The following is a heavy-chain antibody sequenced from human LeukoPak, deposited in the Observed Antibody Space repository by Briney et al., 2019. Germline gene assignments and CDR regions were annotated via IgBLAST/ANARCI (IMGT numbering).Heavy chain of an antibody. CDR3: AKELYYYDSSGYGY. D-gene: IGHD3-22*01. CDR2: IRYDGSNK. Sequence: PGGSLRLSCGASGFTFSSFGMHWVRQAPGKGLEWVAFIRYDGSNKYYADSVKGRFTISRDNSKNTLYLQMNSLRAEDTAVYYCAKELYYYDSSGYGYWGQGTLVTVSS. CDR1: GFTFSSFG. J-gene: IGHJ4*02. V-gene: IGHV3-30*02.